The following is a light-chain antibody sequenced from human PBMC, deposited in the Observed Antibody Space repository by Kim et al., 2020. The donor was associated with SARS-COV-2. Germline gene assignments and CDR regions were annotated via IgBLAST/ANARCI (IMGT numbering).Light chain of an antibody. CDR3: AAWDDSLSGWV. CDR2: SNT. Sequence: GQRVTVSCSGSSSNIGSNYVSWYQQLPGTAPKLLIYSNTPRPTGVPDRFSGSKSGTSASLAISGLRSEDEADYYCAAWDDSLSGWVFGGGTKLTVL. CDR1: SSNIGSNY. V-gene: IGLV1-47*02. J-gene: IGLJ3*02.